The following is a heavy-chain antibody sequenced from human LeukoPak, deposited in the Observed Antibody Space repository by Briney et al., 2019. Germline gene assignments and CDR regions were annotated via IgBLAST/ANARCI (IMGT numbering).Heavy chain of an antibody. Sequence: GGSLRLSCGASGFTFNSYSMNWVRQAPGKGLERVASTVGSGSEMFYADSLKGRFTISRDNSDNSLYLQMNSLRVEDTAVYYCAKVQSDIVGAVFFAFDVWGQGTMVSVSS. D-gene: IGHD1-26*01. V-gene: IGHV3-21*04. CDR1: GFTFNSYS. J-gene: IGHJ3*01. CDR3: AKVQSDIVGAVFFAFDV. CDR2: TVGSGSEM.